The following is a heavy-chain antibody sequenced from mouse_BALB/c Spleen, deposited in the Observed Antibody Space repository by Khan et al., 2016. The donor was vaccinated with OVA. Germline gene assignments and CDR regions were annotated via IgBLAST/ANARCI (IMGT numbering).Heavy chain of an antibody. D-gene: IGHD2-4*01. CDR3: ARENYYDYAYYYAMDY. Sequence: QVQLKQSGPGLVAPSQSLSITCTVSGFSLTGYGVNWVRQPPGKGLEWLGMIWGDGSTDYNSALKSRLSISKDNSKSQVFLKMNSLQTDDTARYYCARENYYDYAYYYAMDYWGQGTSVTVSS. J-gene: IGHJ4*01. CDR2: IWGDGST. CDR1: GFSLTGYG. V-gene: IGHV2-6-7*01.